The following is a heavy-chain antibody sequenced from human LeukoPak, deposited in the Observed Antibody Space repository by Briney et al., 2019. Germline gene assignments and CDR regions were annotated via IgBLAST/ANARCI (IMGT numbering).Heavy chain of an antibody. CDR1: GFTFSSYS. Sequence: GGSLRLSCAASGFTFSSYSMNWVRQAPGKGLEWVSSISSSSSYIYYADSVKGRFTISRDNAKNSLYLQMNSLRAEDTAVYYCARDSFPWLVGNYYYYMDVWGKGTTVTVSS. J-gene: IGHJ6*03. CDR3: ARDSFPWLVGNYYYYMDV. D-gene: IGHD6-19*01. CDR2: ISSSSSYI. V-gene: IGHV3-21*01.